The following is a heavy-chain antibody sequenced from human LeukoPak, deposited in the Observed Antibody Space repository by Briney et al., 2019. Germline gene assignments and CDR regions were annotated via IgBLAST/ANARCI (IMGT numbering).Heavy chain of an antibody. CDR1: GGTFSSYA. CDR3: ALTASSSWYGYFQH. V-gene: IGHV1-69*05. CDR2: ITPIFGTA. D-gene: IGHD6-13*01. J-gene: IGHJ1*01. Sequence: SVKVSCKASGGTFSSYAISWVRQAPGQGLEWMGRITPIFGTANYAQKFQGRVTITTDESTSTAYMELSSLRSEDTAVYYCALTASSSWYGYFQHWGQGTLVTVSS.